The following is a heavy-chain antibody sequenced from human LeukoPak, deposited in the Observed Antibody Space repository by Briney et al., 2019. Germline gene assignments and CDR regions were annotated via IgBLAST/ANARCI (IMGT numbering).Heavy chain of an antibody. D-gene: IGHD6-13*01. CDR1: GFTFSSYA. J-gene: IGHJ4*02. V-gene: IGHV3-23*01. CDR2: ISRSGGST. Sequence: GGSLRLSCAASGFTFSSYAMSWVRQAPGEGLEWVSGISRSGGSTYYADSVKGRFTISRDNSKNTLYLQMNSLRAEDTAVYFCAKESSDWSWDWGQGALVTVSS. CDR3: AKESSDWSWD.